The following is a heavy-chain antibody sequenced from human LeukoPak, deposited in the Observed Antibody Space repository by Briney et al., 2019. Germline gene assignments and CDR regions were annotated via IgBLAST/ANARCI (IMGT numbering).Heavy chain of an antibody. J-gene: IGHJ5*02. D-gene: IGHD3-10*01. CDR1: GGSFSAYC. V-gene: IGHV4-34*01. CDR3: ASYYYGSGSQNWFDP. Sequence: SETLSLTCAVYGGSFSAYCWNWIRQPPGKGLEWIGEINHSGSTNYNPSLKSRVTISIDTSKNQFSLKLSSVTAADTAVYYCASYYYGSGSQNWFDPWGQGTLVTVSS. CDR2: INHSGST.